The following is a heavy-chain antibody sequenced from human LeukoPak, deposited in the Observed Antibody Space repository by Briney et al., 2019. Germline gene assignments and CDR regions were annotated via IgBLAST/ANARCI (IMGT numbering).Heavy chain of an antibody. CDR2: IYHSGST. CDR1: GYSISSGYY. D-gene: IGHD5-24*01. J-gene: IGHJ4*02. V-gene: IGHV4-38-2*02. CDR3: ARAMRWLQFYFDY. Sequence: KPSETLSLTCTVSGYSISSGYYWGWIRQPPGKGLEWIGSIYHSGSTYYNPSLKSRVTISVDTSKNQFSLKLSSVTAADTAVYYCARAMRWLQFYFDYWGQGTLVTVSS.